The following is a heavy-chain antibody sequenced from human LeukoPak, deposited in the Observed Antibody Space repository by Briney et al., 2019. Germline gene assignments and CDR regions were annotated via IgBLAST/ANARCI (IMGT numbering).Heavy chain of an antibody. CDR2: INPNSGGT. D-gene: IGHD3-16*01. V-gene: IGHV1-2*02. Sequence: ASVKVSCKASGYTFTGYYMHWVRQAPGQGLEWMGWINPNSGGTNYAQKFQGRVTMTRDTSISTAYMELSRLRSDDTAVYYCAREGGTVGGSPTYWGQGTLVTVSS. J-gene: IGHJ4*02. CDR1: GYTFTGYY. CDR3: AREGGTVGGSPTY.